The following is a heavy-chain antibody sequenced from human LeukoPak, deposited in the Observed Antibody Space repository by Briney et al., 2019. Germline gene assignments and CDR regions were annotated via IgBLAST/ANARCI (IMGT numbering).Heavy chain of an antibody. Sequence: SETLSLTCAVYGGSFSGYYWSWIRQPPGKGLEWIGEINHSGSTNYNPSLKSRVTISVDTSKNQFSLKLSSVTAADTAVYYCARLVGYIDYWGQGTLVTVSS. CDR3: ARLVGYIDY. CDR2: INHSGST. CDR1: GGSFSGYY. V-gene: IGHV4-34*01. J-gene: IGHJ4*02. D-gene: IGHD2-15*01.